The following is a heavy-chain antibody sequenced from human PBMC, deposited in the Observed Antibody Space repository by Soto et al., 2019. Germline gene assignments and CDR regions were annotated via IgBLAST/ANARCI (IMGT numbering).Heavy chain of an antibody. D-gene: IGHD5-12*01. CDR1: GGSFSGYY. J-gene: IGHJ5*02. CDR2: INHSGST. Sequence: QVQLQQWGAGLLKPSETLSLTCAVYGGSFSGYYWSWIRQPPGKGLEWIGEINHSGSTNYNPSLKSRVTISVDTSKNQFSPKLSSVTAADTAVYYCARPNADGRWLQNRRYNWFDPWGQGTLVTVSS. V-gene: IGHV4-34*01. CDR3: ARPNADGRWLQNRRYNWFDP.